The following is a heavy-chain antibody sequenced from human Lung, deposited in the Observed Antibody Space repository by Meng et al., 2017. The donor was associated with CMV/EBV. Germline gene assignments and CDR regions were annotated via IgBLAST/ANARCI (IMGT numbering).Heavy chain of an antibody. CDR3: AKDRYSSSPWDYCDY. Sequence: GESLKISCAASGFTFSSYWMHWVRQAPGKGLVWVSRINGDGSSTSYADSVKGRFTIFRDNAKNSLYLQMNSLRSEDTALYYCAKDRYSSSPWDYCDYWGQGTLVTVSS. CDR1: GFTFSSYW. J-gene: IGHJ4*02. V-gene: IGHV3-74*01. D-gene: IGHD2-15*01. CDR2: INGDGSST.